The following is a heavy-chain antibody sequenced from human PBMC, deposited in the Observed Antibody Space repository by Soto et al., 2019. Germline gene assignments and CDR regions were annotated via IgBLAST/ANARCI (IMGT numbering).Heavy chain of an antibody. CDR2: INPSGGST. D-gene: IGHD6-19*01. CDR3: AKSKPGYSSGWSLDY. Sequence: ASVKVSCKASGYTFTSYYMHWVRQAPGQGLEWMGIINPSGGSTSYAQKFQGRVTMTRDTSTSTVYMELSRLRAEDTAVYYCAKSKPGYSSGWSLDYWGKGTLVTVSS. J-gene: IGHJ4*02. V-gene: IGHV1-46*01. CDR1: GYTFTSYY.